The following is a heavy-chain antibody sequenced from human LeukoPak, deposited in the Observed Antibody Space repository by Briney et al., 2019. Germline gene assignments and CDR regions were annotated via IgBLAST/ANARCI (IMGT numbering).Heavy chain of an antibody. CDR3: ARADTAMGLCFIDY. J-gene: IGHJ4*02. CDR1: GFTFSSYA. Sequence: GGPLRLSCAASGFTFSSYAMSWVRQAPGKGLEWVSYISSSGSTIYYADSVKGRFTISRDNAKNSLYLQMNSLRAEDTAVYYCARADTAMGLCFIDYWGQGTLVTVSS. CDR2: ISSSGSTI. D-gene: IGHD5-18*01. V-gene: IGHV3-48*04.